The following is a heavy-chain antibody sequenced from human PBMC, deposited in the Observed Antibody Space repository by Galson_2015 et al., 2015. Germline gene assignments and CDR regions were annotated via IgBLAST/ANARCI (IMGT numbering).Heavy chain of an antibody. CDR3: ARGQWTDAFDI. J-gene: IGHJ3*02. Sequence: SLRLSCAASGFTFSSYWMHWVRQAPGKGLVWVSRINSEGSSTSYADSVKGRFTISRDNAKNTLYLQMNSLRAEDTAVYYCARGQWTDAFDIWGQGTMVTVSS. V-gene: IGHV3-74*01. D-gene: IGHD6-19*01. CDR2: INSEGSST. CDR1: GFTFSSYW.